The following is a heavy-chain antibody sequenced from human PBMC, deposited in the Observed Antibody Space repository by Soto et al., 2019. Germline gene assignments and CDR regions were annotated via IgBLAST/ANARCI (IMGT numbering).Heavy chain of an antibody. D-gene: IGHD4-4*01. V-gene: IGHV3-23*01. J-gene: IGHJ4*02. CDR3: AKGRHDYSNYEGSGY. CDR2: ISGSGGST. Sequence: GGSLRLSCAASGFTFSSYAMSWVRQAPGKGLEWVSAISGSGGSTYYADSVKGRFTISRDNSKNTLYLQMNSLRAEDTAVYYCAKGRHDYSNYEGSGYWGQGTLVTVSS. CDR1: GFTFSSYA.